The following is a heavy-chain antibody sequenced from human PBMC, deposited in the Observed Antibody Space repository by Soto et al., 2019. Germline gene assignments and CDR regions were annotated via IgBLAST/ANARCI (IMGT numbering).Heavy chain of an antibody. D-gene: IGHD6-13*01. Sequence: ASETLSLTCTVSSGSISSYYWSWIRQPPGKGLEWIGYIYYSGSTNYNPSLKSRVTISVDTSKNQFSLKLSSVTAADTAVYYCARGMYGYSSLRVAFDIWGQGTMVTVSS. J-gene: IGHJ3*02. V-gene: IGHV4-59*01. CDR3: ARGMYGYSSLRVAFDI. CDR2: IYYSGST. CDR1: SGSISSYY.